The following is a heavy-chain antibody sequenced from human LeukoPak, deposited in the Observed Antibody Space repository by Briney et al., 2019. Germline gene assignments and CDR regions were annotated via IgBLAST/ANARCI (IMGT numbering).Heavy chain of an antibody. V-gene: IGHV3-23*01. CDR3: AKLAVAAYFDY. D-gene: IGHD6-19*01. J-gene: IGHJ4*02. CDR2: ISGSGAST. Sequence: GGSLRLSCAASGFTFSSYAMTWVRQAPGKGLEWVSAISGSGASTYHADSVKGRFTISRDNSKNTLYLQMNSLRAEDTAVYYCAKLAVAAYFDYWGQGTLVTVSS. CDR1: GFTFSSYA.